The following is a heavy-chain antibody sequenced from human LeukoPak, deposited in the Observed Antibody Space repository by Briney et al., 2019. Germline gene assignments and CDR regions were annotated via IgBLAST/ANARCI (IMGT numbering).Heavy chain of an antibody. CDR1: GFTVSTNY. V-gene: IGHV3-66*01. CDR2: MYTLGNT. CDR3: ARTYYDILTGYNPYFDY. J-gene: IGHJ4*02. Sequence: PGGSLRLSCAASGFTVSTNYMTWIRQAPGKGLEWVSVMYTLGNTNYADSVRGRFTISRDNSKNTLYLQMNSLRAEDTAVYYCARTYYDILTGYNPYFDYWGQGILVTVSS. D-gene: IGHD3-9*01.